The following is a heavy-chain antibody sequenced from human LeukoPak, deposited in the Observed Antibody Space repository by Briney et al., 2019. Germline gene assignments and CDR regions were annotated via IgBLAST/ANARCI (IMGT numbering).Heavy chain of an antibody. Sequence: SETLFLTCTVSGGSISSYYWTWIRQTPGKELEWIGYIYYSGSTNYNPSLKSRVSISVDTSRNQLSLMLTSVTAADTAVYYCARGGYSSSWSLGMDVWGQGTTVTVSS. CDR2: IYYSGST. CDR3: ARGGYSSSWSLGMDV. D-gene: IGHD6-13*01. V-gene: IGHV4-59*12. CDR1: GGSISSYY. J-gene: IGHJ6*02.